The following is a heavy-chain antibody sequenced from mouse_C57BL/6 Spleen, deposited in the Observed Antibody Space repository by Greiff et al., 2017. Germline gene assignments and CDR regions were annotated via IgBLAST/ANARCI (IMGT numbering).Heavy chain of an antibody. CDR2: INPGSGGT. J-gene: IGHJ3*01. D-gene: IGHD1-1*01. Sequence: QVQLQQSGAELVRPGTSVKVSCKASGYAFTNYLIEWVKQRPGQGLEWIGVINPGSGGTNYNEKFKGKATLTADKSSSTAYMQLSSLTSEDSAVYFCARELRAPGFADWGQGTLVTVSA. CDR3: ARELRAPGFAD. CDR1: GYAFTNYL. V-gene: IGHV1-54*01.